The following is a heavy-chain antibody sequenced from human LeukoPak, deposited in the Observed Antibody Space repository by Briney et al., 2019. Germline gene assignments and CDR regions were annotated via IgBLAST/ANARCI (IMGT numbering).Heavy chain of an antibody. J-gene: IGHJ6*03. CDR1: GGTFSSYA. CDR3: ARCIAAAGKGYYYYMDV. D-gene: IGHD6-13*01. Sequence: SVKVSCKASGGTFSSYAISWVRQAPGQGLEWMGGIIPIFGTANYAQKFQGRVTITADKSTSTAYMELSSLRSEDTAVYYCARCIAAAGKGYYYYMDVWGKGTTATVSS. CDR2: IIPIFGTA. V-gene: IGHV1-69*06.